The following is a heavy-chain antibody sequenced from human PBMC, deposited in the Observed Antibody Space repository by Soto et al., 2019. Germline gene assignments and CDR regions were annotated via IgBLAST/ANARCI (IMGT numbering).Heavy chain of an antibody. D-gene: IGHD2-8*02. CDR1: DHTFTYYG. CDR3: AATGGQFFRLDV. J-gene: IGHJ6*02. Sequence: QVQLLQSGGEVKKPGASVKVSCNSSDHTFTYYGINWVRRAPGQGLEWMGWISGYNGNTKYAQKFQDRVTMSADTSTRTAYMEVRSLASDDPAVYFCAATGGQFFRLDVWGQGTPVTLSS. CDR2: ISGYNGNT. V-gene: IGHV1-18*01.